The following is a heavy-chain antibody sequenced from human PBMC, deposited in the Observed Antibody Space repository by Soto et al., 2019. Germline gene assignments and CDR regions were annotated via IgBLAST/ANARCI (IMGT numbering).Heavy chain of an antibody. CDR3: ARVQLLWIGESPTAPMGGMDV. CDR1: GFTFSSYA. V-gene: IGHV3-23*01. CDR2: ISGSGGST. Sequence: PGGSLRLSCAASGFTFSSYAMSWVRQAPGKGLEWVSAISGSGGSTYYADSVKGRFTISRDNSKNTLYLQMNSLRAEDTAVYYCARVQLLWIGESPTAPMGGMDVWGQGTTVTVSS. D-gene: IGHD3-10*01. J-gene: IGHJ6*02.